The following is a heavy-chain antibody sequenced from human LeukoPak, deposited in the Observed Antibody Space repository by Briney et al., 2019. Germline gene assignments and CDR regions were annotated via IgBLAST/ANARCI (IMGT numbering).Heavy chain of an antibody. CDR3: ASSPLQYYGMDV. V-gene: IGHV4-4*02. J-gene: IGHJ6*02. D-gene: IGHD5-24*01. Sequence: PSETLSLTCAVSGGSISSSNWWSWVRQPPGKGLEWIGEIYHSGSTNYNPSLKSRVTISVDKSKNQFSLKLSTVTAADTAVYYCASSPLQYYGMDVWGQGTTVTVSS. CDR2: IYHSGST. CDR1: GGSISSSNW.